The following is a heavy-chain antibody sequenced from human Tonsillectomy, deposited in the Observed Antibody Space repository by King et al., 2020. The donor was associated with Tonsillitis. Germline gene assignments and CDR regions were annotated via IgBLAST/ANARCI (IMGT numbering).Heavy chain of an antibody. V-gene: IGHV3-11*01. D-gene: IGHD2-2*01. J-gene: IGHJ5*02. Sequence: VQLVESGGGLVKPGGSLRLSCTASGFTFSDSYMSWIRQAPGKGLEWVSYICSSGHTIYYADSVKGRFTISRDNAKNSLYLQMNSLRAEDTAVYYCAREGSNVVVPAAGPNWFDPWGQGTLVTVSS. CDR1: GFTFSDSY. CDR2: ICSSGHTI. CDR3: AREGSNVVVPAAGPNWFDP.